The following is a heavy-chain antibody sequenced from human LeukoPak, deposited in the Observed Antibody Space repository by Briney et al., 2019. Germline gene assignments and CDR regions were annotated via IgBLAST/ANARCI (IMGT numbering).Heavy chain of an antibody. CDR1: GHTFATYG. D-gene: IGHD2-2*01. CDR3: ARGVAGTCRSSSCYANWFDP. J-gene: IGHJ5*02. V-gene: IGHV1-18*01. Sequence: ASVKVSCKASGHTFATYGVTWVRQAPGQGVEWMGWISGENDNSRFAQKFRGRLIVTIDTSTTTSYMELRSLKYDDTAIYYCARGVAGTCRSSSCYANWFDPWGQGTLVTVSS. CDR2: ISGENDNS.